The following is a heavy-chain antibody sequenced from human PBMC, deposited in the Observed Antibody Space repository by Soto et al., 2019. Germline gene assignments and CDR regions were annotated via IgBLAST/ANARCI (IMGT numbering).Heavy chain of an antibody. CDR3: ARHSSRLAGRHRGDWFDI. J-gene: IGHJ5*02. Sequence: ASVKVSCKASGYTFTSYGISWVRQAPGQGLEWMGWISAYNGNTNYAQKLQGRVTMTTDTSTSTAYMELRSLRSDDTAVYYCARHSSRLAGRHRGDWFDIWAQGTLVTVSS. CDR1: GYTFTSYG. D-gene: IGHD3-3*02. V-gene: IGHV1-18*01. CDR2: ISAYNGNT.